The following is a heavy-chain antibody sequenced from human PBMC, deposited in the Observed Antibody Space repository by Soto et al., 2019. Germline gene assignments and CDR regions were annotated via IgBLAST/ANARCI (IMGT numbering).Heavy chain of an antibody. CDR1: GGSISSGDYY. V-gene: IGHV4-31*03. CDR2: IYYSGST. D-gene: IGHD2-21*01. J-gene: IGHJ4*02. Sequence: SETLSLTCTVSGGSISSGDYYWTWIRQLPGRGLEWIVYIYYSGSTYYNPSLKSRVTISVDTSKNQFSLKLSSVTAAGTAVYYCARAPTGYSRYYFDYWGQGTLVTVSS. CDR3: ARAPTGYSRYYFDY.